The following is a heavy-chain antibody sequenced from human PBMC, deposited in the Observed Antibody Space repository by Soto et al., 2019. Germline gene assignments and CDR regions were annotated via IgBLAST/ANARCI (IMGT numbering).Heavy chain of an antibody. CDR2: ISGSGGST. V-gene: IGHV3-23*01. CDR1: GFTFSSYA. Sequence: LRLSCAASGFTFSSYAMSWVRQAPGKGLEWVSAISGSGGSTYYADSVKGRFTISRDNSKNTLYLQTNSLRAEDTAVYYCATVSAAGRCMDVWGQGTTVTVSS. D-gene: IGHD6-13*01. CDR3: ATVSAAGRCMDV. J-gene: IGHJ6*02.